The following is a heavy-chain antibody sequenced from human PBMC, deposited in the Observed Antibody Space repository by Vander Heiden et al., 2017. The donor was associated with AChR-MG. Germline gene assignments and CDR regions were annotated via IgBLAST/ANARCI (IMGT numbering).Heavy chain of an antibody. V-gene: IGHV1-69*01. Sequence: QVQLVQSGAEVKKPGSSVKVSCKASGAPFSSYAISWVRQAPGQGLEWMGGIIPIFGTANYAQYVQGRVTITADESTSTAYMEIRSMSSEDTAVYYSAVCSGVVTAITDYWGQGTLVTVSS. J-gene: IGHJ4*02. CDR1: GAPFSSYA. CDR2: IIPIFGTA. CDR3: AVCSGVVTAITDY. D-gene: IGHD2-21*02.